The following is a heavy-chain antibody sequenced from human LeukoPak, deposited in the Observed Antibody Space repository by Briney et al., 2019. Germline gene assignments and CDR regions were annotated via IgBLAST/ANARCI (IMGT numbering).Heavy chain of an antibody. CDR2: IYHSGSP. V-gene: IGHV4-59*02. J-gene: IGHJ4*02. Sequence: SETLSLTCTVSGVAVNSYYWTWIRQPPGKRLECLGNIYHSGSPNYSPSLESRVIISVDTSKNQFSLKLRSVTAADTAMYYCERVGGSWNSSSWYSYFDYWGQGTLVAVSS. D-gene: IGHD6-13*01. CDR1: GVAVNSYY. CDR3: ERVGGSWNSSSWYSYFDY.